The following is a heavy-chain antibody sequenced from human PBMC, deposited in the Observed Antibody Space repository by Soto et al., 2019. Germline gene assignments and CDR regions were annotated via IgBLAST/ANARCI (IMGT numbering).Heavy chain of an antibody. CDR2: IIPFFGTS. CDR3: ARVGQITNYGMAV. D-gene: IGHD1-26*01. CDR1: GGTFSSYP. J-gene: IGHJ6*02. V-gene: IGHV1-69*01. Sequence: QVQLVQSGAEVKKPGSSVKVSCEASGGTFSSYPINWVRQAPGQGLEWMGGIIPFFGTSNYAQKFQGRVTITADDSTSTAYMELRSLRSEDTAVYYGARVGQITNYGMAVLRQGTTVTVSS.